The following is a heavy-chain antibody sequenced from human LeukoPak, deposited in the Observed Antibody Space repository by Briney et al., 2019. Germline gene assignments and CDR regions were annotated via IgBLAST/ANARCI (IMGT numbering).Heavy chain of an antibody. CDR2: INPNSGGT. CDR1: GYTFTGYY. Sequence: ASVKVSCKASGYTFTGYYMHWVRQAPGQGLEWMGWINPNSGGTNYAQKFQGRVTMTRDTSITTAYMELSSLRSDDTAVYYCARPLAVAGTRNAFNIWGPGTMVTVSS. V-gene: IGHV1-2*02. D-gene: IGHD6-19*01. J-gene: IGHJ3*02. CDR3: ARPLAVAGTRNAFNI.